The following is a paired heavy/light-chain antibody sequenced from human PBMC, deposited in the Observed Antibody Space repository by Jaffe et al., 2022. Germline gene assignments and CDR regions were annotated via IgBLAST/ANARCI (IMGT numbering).Light chain of an antibody. J-gene: IGLJ3*02. CDR2: EVN. V-gene: IGLV2-23*02. CDR3: CSYAGSSTLV. CDR1: SSDIGIYNL. Sequence: QSALTQPASVSGSPGQSITISCTGTSSDIGIYNLVSWYQQHPDKAPKLMIYEVNKWPSGVSNRFSGSKSGNTASLTISGLQAEDEAEYYCCSYAGSSTLVFGGGTKLTVL.
Heavy chain of an antibody. J-gene: IGHJ4*02. CDR1: GGSISSSTYY. CDR2: IFYSGST. CDR3: FRDMRGYGTFDY. Sequence: QLQLQESGPGLVKPSETLSLTCAVSGGSISSSTYYWGWIRQPPGKGLEWIGTIFYSGSTYYSPSLKSRVTISVDTSKNQFSLKLSSVTAADTAVYYCFRDMRGYGTFDYWGQGTLVTVSS. D-gene: IGHD5-12*01. V-gene: IGHV4-39*01.